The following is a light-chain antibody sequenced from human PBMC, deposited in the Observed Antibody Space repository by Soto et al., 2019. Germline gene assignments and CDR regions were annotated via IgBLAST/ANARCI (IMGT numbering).Light chain of an antibody. V-gene: IGKV1-5*01. CDR2: DAS. J-gene: IGKJ1*01. Sequence: DIQMTQSPSTLSASVGDRVTITCRASQTIHSFLAWYQQKAGKAPKLLSYDASNLESGVPSRFSGSGSGTEFTLTVRSLQPDDFATFYCQQFHSFPWTFGQGTKVEI. CDR1: QTIHSF. CDR3: QQFHSFPWT.